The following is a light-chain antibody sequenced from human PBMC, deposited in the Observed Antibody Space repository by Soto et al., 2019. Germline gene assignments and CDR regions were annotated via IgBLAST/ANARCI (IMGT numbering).Light chain of an antibody. CDR1: QSVSNN. CDR3: QQHNNWPPIT. V-gene: IGKV3-15*01. CDR2: GSS. J-gene: IGKJ5*01. Sequence: EIVITQSPATLSVSAGERVTLSCRPSQSVSNNLVRYQQKPGQAPRLLLYGSSIRATGIPARFSGSGSGTEFTLPLSRLHSGDFAGYYCQQHNNWPPITFGQRTRLEIK.